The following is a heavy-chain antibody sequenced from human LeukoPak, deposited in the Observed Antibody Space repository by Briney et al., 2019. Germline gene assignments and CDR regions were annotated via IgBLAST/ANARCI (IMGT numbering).Heavy chain of an antibody. CDR3: GRDFGVGANTGGCDS. D-gene: IGHD1-26*01. CDR2: ISAYNGNT. V-gene: IGHV1-18*01. Sequence: RGASVKVSCKASGYTFTSYGISWVRQAPGQGLEWMGWISAYNGNTNYAQKLQGRVTMTTDTSTSTAYRERGALGSEDPAVYYWGRDFGVGANTGGCDSGGRGPRVTVPS. CDR1: GYTFTSYG. J-gene: IGHJ4*02.